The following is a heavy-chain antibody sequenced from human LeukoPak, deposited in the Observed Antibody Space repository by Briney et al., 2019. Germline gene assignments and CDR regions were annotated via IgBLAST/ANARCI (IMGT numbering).Heavy chain of an antibody. V-gene: IGHV3-21*01. CDR2: ISSSGSYI. D-gene: IGHD6-19*01. Sequence: PGGSLRLSCAASGFTFSSYSMNWVRQAPGKGLEWVSSISSSGSYIYYADSMKGRFTISRDNSKNTLYLQMNSLRAEDTAVYYCAREHSGWYDCDYWGQGTLVTVSS. CDR1: GFTFSSYS. CDR3: AREHSGWYDCDY. J-gene: IGHJ4*02.